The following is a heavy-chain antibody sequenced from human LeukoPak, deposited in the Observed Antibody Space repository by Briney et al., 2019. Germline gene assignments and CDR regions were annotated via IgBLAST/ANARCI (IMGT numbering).Heavy chain of an antibody. D-gene: IGHD3-10*01. V-gene: IGHV3-7*01. CDR2: IKQDGSEK. J-gene: IGHJ4*02. CDR3: AEVSGTYYKGQFDY. Sequence: GGSLRLSCAVSGFTFSNYWMTWVRQTPGKGLEWVASIKQDGSEKYYVDSVKGRFTISRDNAKNALYLQMNSLSAEDTAVYYCAEVSGTYYKGQFDYWGQGTLVNVSS. CDR1: GFTFSNYW.